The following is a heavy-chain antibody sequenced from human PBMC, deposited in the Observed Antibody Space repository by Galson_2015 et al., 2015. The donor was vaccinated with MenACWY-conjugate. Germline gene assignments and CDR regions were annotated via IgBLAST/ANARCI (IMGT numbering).Heavy chain of an antibody. Sequence: SLRLSCAASGFTFSGYWMTWVRQAPGKGLEWVANIKGDGSVKYYVDSVKGRFTISRDNAQNSLYLQMDSLRGEDTAVYYCARDRTYHDGNAYYDVFDVWGQGTMVTVSS. CDR3: ARDRTYHDGNAYYDVFDV. J-gene: IGHJ3*01. D-gene: IGHD3-22*01. V-gene: IGHV3-7*03. CDR1: GFTFSGYW. CDR2: IKGDGSVK.